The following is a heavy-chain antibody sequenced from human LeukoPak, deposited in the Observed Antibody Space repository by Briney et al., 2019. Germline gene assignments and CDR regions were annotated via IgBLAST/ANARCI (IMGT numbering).Heavy chain of an antibody. Sequence: SETLSLTCIVSGGAISIYYWNWIRQPAGKGLEWIGRIYNSGSTNYNSSLKSRVTMSVDTSKNQFSLKLSSVTAADTAVYYCARGVYYDILTGYYTGSFDIWGQGTMVTVSS. V-gene: IGHV4-4*07. D-gene: IGHD3-9*01. CDR3: ARGVYYDILTGYYTGSFDI. CDR1: GGAISIYY. CDR2: IYNSGST. J-gene: IGHJ3*02.